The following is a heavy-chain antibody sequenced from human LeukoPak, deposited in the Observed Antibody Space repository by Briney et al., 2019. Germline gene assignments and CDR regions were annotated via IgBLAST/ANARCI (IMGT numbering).Heavy chain of an antibody. V-gene: IGHV1-46*01. D-gene: IGHD4/OR15-4a*01. CDR1: GYTFTSYY. J-gene: IGHJ4*02. CDR2: INPSGGST. Sequence: ASVTVSCKASGYTFTSYYMHWVRQAPGQGLEWMGIINPSGGSTSYAQKFQGRVTMTRDTSTSTVYMELSSLRPEDTAVYYCARGRSNFEFDYWGQGTLVTVSS. CDR3: ARGRSNFEFDY.